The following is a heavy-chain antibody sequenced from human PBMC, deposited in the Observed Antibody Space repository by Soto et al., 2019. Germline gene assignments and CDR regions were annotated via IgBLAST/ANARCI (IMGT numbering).Heavy chain of an antibody. CDR1: GGSFSGYY. V-gene: IGHV4-34*01. J-gene: IGHJ5*02. CDR2: INHSGST. Sequence: PSETLSLTCAVYGGSFSGYYWSWIRQPPGKGLEWIGEINHSGSTNYNPSLKSRVTISVDTSKNQFSLKLSSVTAADTAVYYCARGGGTRVRYARLIGWFDPWGQGTLVTVS. D-gene: IGHD4-17*01. CDR3: ARGGGTRVRYARLIGWFDP.